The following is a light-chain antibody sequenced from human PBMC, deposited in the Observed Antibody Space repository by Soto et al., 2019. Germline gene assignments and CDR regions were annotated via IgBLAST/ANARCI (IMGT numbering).Light chain of an antibody. CDR2: GAS. V-gene: IGKV3-20*01. CDR1: QSVSSSY. J-gene: IGKJ1*01. CDR3: QQSFSSRWT. Sequence: EIVLTQSPGTLSLSPGERATLSCRASQSVSSSYLAWYQQKPGQAPRLLIYGASSRATGIPDRFSGSGSGTDFTLTISRLEPEDFAVYYCQQSFSSRWTFGQGTKVEIK.